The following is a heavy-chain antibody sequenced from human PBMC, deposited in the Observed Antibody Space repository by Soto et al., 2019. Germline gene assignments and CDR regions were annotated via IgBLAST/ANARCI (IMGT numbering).Heavy chain of an antibody. V-gene: IGHV4-59*01. CDR2: LSYSGST. Sequence: PSETLSLTCNVSGGSISSYYWSWIRQPPGKGLEWIGWLSYSGSTNYNPSLKSRVTISVDTSKNQFSLKLSSVTAADTAVYYCARDARIRDGYGMDVWGQGTTVTVSS. J-gene: IGHJ6*02. CDR3: ARDARIRDGYGMDV. CDR1: GGSISSYY. D-gene: IGHD3-10*01.